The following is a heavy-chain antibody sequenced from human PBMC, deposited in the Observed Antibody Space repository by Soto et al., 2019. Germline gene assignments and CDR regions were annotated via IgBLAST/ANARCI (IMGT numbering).Heavy chain of an antibody. D-gene: IGHD5-18*01. Sequence: EVQLVESGGGLVXPGGSLRLSCAASGFTVSNAWMSWVRQAPGKGLEWVGRIKSKTDGGTTEYDAPVKGRFTISRDDSKNTLYLQMNSLKTEDTAVYYCTRYSYGASEYWGQGTLVTVSS. CDR2: IKSKTDGGTT. CDR3: TRYSYGASEY. J-gene: IGHJ4*02. CDR1: GFTVSNAW. V-gene: IGHV3-15*01.